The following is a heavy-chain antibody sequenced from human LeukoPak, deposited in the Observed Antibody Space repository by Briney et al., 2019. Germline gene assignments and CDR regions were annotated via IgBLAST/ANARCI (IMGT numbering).Heavy chain of an antibody. Sequence: GGSLRLSCAPSGFTLSSYEMIWIRHAPGKWREWVSYISSSGSTIYCADYVKGRFTISRDNAKNSLYLQMNSLRAEDTAVYYCERAIMKDIVVVVAATPIGYWGQGALVTVSS. CDR2: ISSSGSTI. CDR1: GFTLSSYE. D-gene: IGHD2-15*01. V-gene: IGHV3-48*03. J-gene: IGHJ4*02. CDR3: ERAIMKDIVVVVAATPIGY.